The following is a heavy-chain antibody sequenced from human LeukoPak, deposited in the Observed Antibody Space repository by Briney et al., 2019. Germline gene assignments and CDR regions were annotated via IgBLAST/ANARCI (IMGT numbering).Heavy chain of an antibody. CDR2: IYPGDSDT. CDR1: GYSFVSHW. V-gene: IGHV5-51*01. D-gene: IGHD2-2*01. J-gene: IGHJ3*02. CDR3: ARHDAPGYCSSASCYPPTNDAFDI. Sequence: NPGESLKISCKGSGYSFVSHWIAWVRQMPGKGLEWMGIIYPGDSDTRYSPSFQGQVTISADKSISTAYLQWSSLKASDTAMYYCARHDAPGYCSSASCYPPTNDAFDIWGQGTMVTVSS.